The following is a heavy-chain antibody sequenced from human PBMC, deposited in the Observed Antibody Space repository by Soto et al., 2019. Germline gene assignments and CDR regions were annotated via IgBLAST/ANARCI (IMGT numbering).Heavy chain of an antibody. V-gene: IGHV1-2*02. CDR1: GYTFTAYH. CDR3: ARNMDYYYGRGSGNGHGV. CDR2: INPKFGDT. D-gene: IGHD3-10*02. Sequence: QVQLVQSGAEVKEPGDSVRVSCEASGYTFTAYHIHWVRQAPGQGLEWMGWINPKFGDTTYAQDFQRRVSMTRDMSISTVYMELSRLTSDDTAIYYCARNMDYYYGRGSGNGHGVWGQGTTVTVFS. J-gene: IGHJ6*02.